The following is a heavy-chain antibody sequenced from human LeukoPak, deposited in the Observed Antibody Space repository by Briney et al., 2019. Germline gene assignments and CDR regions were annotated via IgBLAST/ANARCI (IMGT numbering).Heavy chain of an antibody. V-gene: IGHV3-11*01. CDR2: ISSSGSTF. Sequence: TGGSLRLSCAASGFTLSDYYMSWIRQAPGKGLEWVSHISSSGSTFYYTDTVKGRFTSSRDNAKNSLYLQMNSLRAEDTAVYYCATLVGATVHFDYWGQGARVTVSS. D-gene: IGHD1-26*01. J-gene: IGHJ4*02. CDR3: ATLVGATVHFDY. CDR1: GFTLSDYY.